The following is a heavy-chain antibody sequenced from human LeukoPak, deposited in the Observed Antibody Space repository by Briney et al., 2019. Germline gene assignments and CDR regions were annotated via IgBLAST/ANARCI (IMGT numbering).Heavy chain of an antibody. Sequence: GGSLRLSCAVSGFTFSSYAMSWVRQAPGKGLAWVSALSSGGATTYYADSVKGRFTISRDNYKNTLYLQMSSLRAEDTAVYYCAKVILGVNVPHWFDRWGQGTLVTVPS. CDR1: GFTFSSYA. CDR3: AKVILGVNVPHWFDR. CDR2: LSSGGATT. V-gene: IGHV3-23*01. D-gene: IGHD3-3*01. J-gene: IGHJ5*02.